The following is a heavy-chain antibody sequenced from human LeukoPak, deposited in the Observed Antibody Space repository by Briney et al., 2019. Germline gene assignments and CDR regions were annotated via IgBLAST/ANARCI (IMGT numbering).Heavy chain of an antibody. Sequence: ASVKVSCKASGYTFTSYSMHWVRQAPGQGLEWMGIINPSGGSTSYAQKFQGRVTMTRDTSISTAYMELSRLRSDDTAVYYCARDSGPITMIVVSALDYWGQGTLVTVSS. D-gene: IGHD3-22*01. CDR3: ARDSGPITMIVVSALDY. CDR1: GYTFTSYS. CDR2: INPSGGST. V-gene: IGHV1-46*01. J-gene: IGHJ4*02.